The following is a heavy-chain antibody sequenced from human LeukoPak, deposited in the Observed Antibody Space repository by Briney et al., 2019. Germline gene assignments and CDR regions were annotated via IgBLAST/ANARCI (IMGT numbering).Heavy chain of an antibody. J-gene: IGHJ4*02. D-gene: IGHD3-10*01. CDR1: GFTFSSYG. V-gene: IGHV3-30*18. CDR3: AKDAGFGELYPQREFDY. CDR2: ISYDGSNK. Sequence: GGSLRLSCAASGFTFSSYGMHWVRQAPGKGLEWVAVISYDGSNKYYADSVKGRFTISRDNSKNTLYLQMNSLRAEDTAVYYCAKDAGFGELYPQREFDYWGQGTLVTVSS.